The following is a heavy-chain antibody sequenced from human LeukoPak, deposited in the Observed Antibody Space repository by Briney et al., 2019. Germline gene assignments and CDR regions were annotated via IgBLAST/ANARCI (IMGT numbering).Heavy chain of an antibody. J-gene: IGHJ3*02. V-gene: IGHV1-69*04. Sequence: SVKVSCKASGYTFTSYGISWVRQAPGQGLEWMGRIIPILGIANYAQKLQGRVTITADKSTSTAYMELSSLRSEDTAVYYCARERDYYDSSGYYPLRAFDIWGQGTMVTVSS. D-gene: IGHD3-22*01. CDR2: IIPILGIA. CDR1: GYTFTSYG. CDR3: ARERDYYDSSGYYPLRAFDI.